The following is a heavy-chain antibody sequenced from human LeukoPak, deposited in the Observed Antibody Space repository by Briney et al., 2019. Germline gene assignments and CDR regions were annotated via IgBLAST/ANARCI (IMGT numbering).Heavy chain of an antibody. CDR2: SYYTGCT. D-gene: IGHD1-26*01. V-gene: IGHV4-39*07. CDR1: GGSLSSSSYY. CDR3: ARGGWSDYKESDPFDI. J-gene: IGHJ3*02. Sequence: SETVSLTCTVSGGSLSSSSYYWGGIRQPPGKGLEWIGSSYYTGCTYYNPSLQSRATLSVGRSMNQYSLKVTSVIAAGTAVVHCARGGWSDYKESDPFDIWHQGTMVTVSS.